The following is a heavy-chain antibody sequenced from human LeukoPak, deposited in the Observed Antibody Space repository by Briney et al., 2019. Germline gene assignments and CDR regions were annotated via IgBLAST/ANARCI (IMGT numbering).Heavy chain of an antibody. CDR1: GGSFSGYY. D-gene: IGHD5-18*01. J-gene: IGHJ6*03. Sequence: SETLSLTCAVYGGSFSGYYWSWIRQPPGKGLEWIGEINHSGSTNYNPSLKSRVTISVDTSKNQFSLKLSSVTAADTAVYYCARFRSQRGYSYRYSPGRYYYYYYMDVWGKGTTVTVSS. CDR3: ARFRSQRGYSYRYSPGRYYYYYYMDV. CDR2: INHSGST. V-gene: IGHV4-34*01.